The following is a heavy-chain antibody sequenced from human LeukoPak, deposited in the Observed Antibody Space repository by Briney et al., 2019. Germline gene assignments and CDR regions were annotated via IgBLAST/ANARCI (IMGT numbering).Heavy chain of an antibody. J-gene: IGHJ4*02. D-gene: IGHD3-10*01. CDR2: ISYDGSNK. CDR3: ASRTHYYGEFDY. Sequence: GRSLRLSCAASGFTFSSYGMHWVRQAPGKGLEWVAVISYDGSNKYYADSVKGRFTISRDNSKNTLYLQMNSLRAEDTAVYYCASRTHYYGEFDYWGQGTLVTVSS. CDR1: GFTFSSYG. V-gene: IGHV3-30*03.